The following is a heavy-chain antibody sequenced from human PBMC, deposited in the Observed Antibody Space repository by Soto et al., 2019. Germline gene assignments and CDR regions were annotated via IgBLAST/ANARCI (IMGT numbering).Heavy chain of an antibody. J-gene: IGHJ5*01. CDR2: INSDGSST. Sequence: PGGSLRLSCAASGVTFRSSGIHWVRRAPGKGLVWVSRINSDGSSTSYADSVRGRFTISRDNAKNTLYLQMNSLRGEDTAVYYCTRDPAPGGWFDYWGQGTLVTVSS. CDR1: GVTFRSSG. V-gene: IGHV3-74*01. D-gene: IGHD2-15*01. CDR3: TRDPAPGGWFDY.